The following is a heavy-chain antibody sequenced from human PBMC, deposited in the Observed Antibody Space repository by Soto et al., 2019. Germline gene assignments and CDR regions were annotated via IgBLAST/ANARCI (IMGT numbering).Heavy chain of an antibody. CDR3: ARGLYSSSSWFDP. CDR2: IIPILGIA. Sequence: QVQLVQSGAEVKKPGSSVKVSCKASGGTFSSYTISWVRQAPGQGLEWMGRIIPILGIANYAQKFQGRVTITADKARSTAYMELSSLSSEDTAVYYCARGLYSSSSWFDPWGQGTLVTVSS. V-gene: IGHV1-69*02. J-gene: IGHJ5*02. CDR1: GGTFSSYT. D-gene: IGHD6-13*01.